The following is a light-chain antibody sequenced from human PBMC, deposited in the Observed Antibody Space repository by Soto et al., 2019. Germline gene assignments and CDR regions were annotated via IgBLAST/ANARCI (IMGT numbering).Light chain of an antibody. CDR2: DAS. V-gene: IGKV3-11*01. J-gene: IGKJ5*01. CDR1: QSISSN. CDR3: QQRSSWPPVT. Sequence: ERVLTQSPATLSLFPGERAILSCRASQSISSNLAWYQQKPGQAPRLLIYDASNRATGIPARFSGSGSGTDFTLTISSLEPEDFAVYYCQQRSSWPPVTFGQGTRLEIK.